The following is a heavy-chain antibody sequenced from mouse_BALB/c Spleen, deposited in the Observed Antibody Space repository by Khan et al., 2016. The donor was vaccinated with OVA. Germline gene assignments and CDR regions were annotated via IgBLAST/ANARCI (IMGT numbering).Heavy chain of an antibody. J-gene: IGHJ4*01. CDR1: GFSLNNYG. Sequence: QVQLKESGPGLVAPSQSLSITCTISGFSLNNYGVHWVRQPPGKGLEWLVVIWSDGSTAYTSALNSRLSISKDNSKSQVFLKMNSLQTDDTAMYYCARQPYYHYYIMDYWGQGTSVTVSS. V-gene: IGHV2-6-1*01. CDR2: IWSDGST. D-gene: IGHD2-10*01. CDR3: ARQPYYHYYIMDY.